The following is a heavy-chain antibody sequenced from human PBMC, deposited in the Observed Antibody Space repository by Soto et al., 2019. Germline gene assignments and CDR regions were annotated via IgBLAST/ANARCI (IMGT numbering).Heavy chain of an antibody. CDR1: GFTFSSYG. Sequence: GGSLRLSCAASGFTFSSYGMHWVRQAPGKGLEWVAVIWYDGSNKYYADSVKGRFTISRDNSKNTLYLQMNSLRAEDTAVYYCARAENIVATIYGGSFDYWGQGTLVTVSS. CDR3: ARAENIVATIYGGSFDY. J-gene: IGHJ4*02. CDR2: IWYDGSNK. D-gene: IGHD5-12*01. V-gene: IGHV3-33*01.